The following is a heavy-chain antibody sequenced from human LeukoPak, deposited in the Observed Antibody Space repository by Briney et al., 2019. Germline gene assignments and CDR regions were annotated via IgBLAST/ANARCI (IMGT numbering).Heavy chain of an antibody. CDR3: ARRDIVVIVSASDY. D-gene: IGHD2-15*01. CDR1: GFIFSDYV. CDR2: ITASGDRT. J-gene: IGHJ4*02. V-gene: IGHV3-23*01. Sequence: PGGSLRLSCTASGFIFSDYVMIWVRQAPGKGLEWVSGITASGDRTYYGDSVKGRFTVSRDNSKNTVYLQMNSLRVDDTAVYYCARRDIVVIVSASDYWGQGTLVTVSS.